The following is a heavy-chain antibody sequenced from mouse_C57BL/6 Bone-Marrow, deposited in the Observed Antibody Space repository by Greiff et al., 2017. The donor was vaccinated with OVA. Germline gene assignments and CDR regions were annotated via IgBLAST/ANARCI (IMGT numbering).Heavy chain of an antibody. V-gene: IGHV1-81*01. CDR2: IYPRSGNT. J-gene: IGHJ3*01. Sequence: VQLQQPGAELVRPGASVKLSCKASGYTFTSYGISWVKQRPGQGLEWIGEIYPRSGNTYYNEKFKGKATLTVDKSSSTAYMELRSLTSEDSAVYVCARSLCRVYWGQGTLVTVSA. D-gene: IGHD6-2*01. CDR1: GYTFTSYG. CDR3: ARSLCRVY.